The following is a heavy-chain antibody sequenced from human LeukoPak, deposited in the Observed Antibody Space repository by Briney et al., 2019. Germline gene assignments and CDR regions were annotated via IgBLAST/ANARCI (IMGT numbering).Heavy chain of an antibody. CDR2: INPNSGGT. V-gene: IGHV1-2*02. CDR1: GYTFTGYY. Sequence: ASVKVSCKASGYTFTGYYMHWVRQAPGQGLEWMGWINPNSGGTNYAQKFQGRVTMTRDTSISTAYMELSRLRPDDTAVYYCARREPLRYFDWLAPPRHFWFDPWGQGTLVTVSS. CDR3: ARREPLRYFDWLAPPRHFWFDP. J-gene: IGHJ5*02. D-gene: IGHD3-9*01.